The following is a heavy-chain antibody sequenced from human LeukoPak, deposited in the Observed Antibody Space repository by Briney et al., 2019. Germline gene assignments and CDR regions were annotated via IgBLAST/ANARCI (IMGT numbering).Heavy chain of an antibody. Sequence: GGSLRLSCAASGFTFSIYSMNWVRQAPGKGLEWFSYISTSSSSIYYADSVKGRFTISRDNTKNTLYLQLNSLRAEDTAVYYCAKDLGGTGALDLWGQGTLVTVSS. V-gene: IGHV3-48*04. J-gene: IGHJ4*02. D-gene: IGHD3-3*01. CDR3: AKDLGGTGALDL. CDR2: ISTSSSSI. CDR1: GFTFSIYS.